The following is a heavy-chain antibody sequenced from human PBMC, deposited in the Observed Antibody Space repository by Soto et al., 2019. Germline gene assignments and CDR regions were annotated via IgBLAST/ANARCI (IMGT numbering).Heavy chain of an antibody. V-gene: IGHV5-51*01. J-gene: IGHJ6*02. Sequence: GESLKISCKGSGCSFTSYWIGWVRQMPGKGLEWMGIIYPGDSDTRYSPSFQGQVTISADKSISTAYLQWSSLKASDTAMYYCARQNGLTGYTRYYYGMDVWGQGTTVTVSS. CDR1: GCSFTSYW. CDR2: IYPGDSDT. D-gene: IGHD3-9*01. CDR3: ARQNGLTGYTRYYYGMDV.